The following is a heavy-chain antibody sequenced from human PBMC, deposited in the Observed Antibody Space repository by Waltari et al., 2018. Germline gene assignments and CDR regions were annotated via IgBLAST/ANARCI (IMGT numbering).Heavy chain of an antibody. Sequence: QVQLQESGPGLVKPSETLSLTCTVSVNSIDGYYWSWIRQSPGKGLEWIGYIYYDGNAKYSPSLKSRVTLSVDRSKKQFSLMITSVTAADTAVYYCARRPRGGDIHFDYWGQGILVTVSS. V-gene: IGHV4-59*08. D-gene: IGHD3-10*01. CDR3: ARRPRGGDIHFDY. CDR2: IYYDGNA. J-gene: IGHJ4*02. CDR1: VNSIDGYY.